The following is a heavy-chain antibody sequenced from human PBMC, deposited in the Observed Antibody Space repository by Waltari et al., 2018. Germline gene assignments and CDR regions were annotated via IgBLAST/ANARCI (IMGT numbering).Heavy chain of an antibody. CDR1: GDSISSSSYY. D-gene: IGHD2-15*01. V-gene: IGHV4-39*01. J-gene: IGHJ4*02. CDR3: VRHARTTSGGKHFDH. CDR2: MYYSGST. Sequence: QLQLQESGPGLVKASETLSLTCTVSGDSISSSSYYWGWVRKTPGKGLEWIGNMYYSGSTYYNPSLKSRVTISGDTSKSQFSLKLSSVTAADTSMYYCVRHARTTSGGKHFDHWGQGMLVTVSP.